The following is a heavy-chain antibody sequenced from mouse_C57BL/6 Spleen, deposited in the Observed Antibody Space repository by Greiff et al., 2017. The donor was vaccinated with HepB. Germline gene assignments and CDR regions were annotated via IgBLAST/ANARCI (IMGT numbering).Heavy chain of an antibody. CDR2: ISYDGSN. CDR3: ARVTTVVAPLFDY. D-gene: IGHD1-1*01. Sequence: EVKLQESGPGLVKPSQSLSLTCSVTGYSITSGYYWNWIRQFPGNKLEWMGYISYDGSNNYNPSLKNRISITRDTSKNQFFLKLNSVTTEDTATYYCARVTTVVAPLFDYWGQGTTLTVSS. J-gene: IGHJ2*01. V-gene: IGHV3-6*01. CDR1: GYSITSGYY.